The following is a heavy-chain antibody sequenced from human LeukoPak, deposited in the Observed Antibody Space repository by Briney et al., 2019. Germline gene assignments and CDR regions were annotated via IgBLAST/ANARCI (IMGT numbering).Heavy chain of an antibody. D-gene: IGHD2-15*01. CDR2: ISSSSSTI. CDR1: GFTFSSYS. J-gene: IGHJ4*02. V-gene: IGHV3-48*04. Sequence: GGSLRLSCAASGFTFSSYSMNWVRQAPGKGLEWVSYISSSSSTIYYADSVKGRFTISRDNAKNSLYLQMNSLRAADTAVYYCAKEEAGYCSGGSCYSFNYWGQGTLVTVSS. CDR3: AKEEAGYCSGGSCYSFNY.